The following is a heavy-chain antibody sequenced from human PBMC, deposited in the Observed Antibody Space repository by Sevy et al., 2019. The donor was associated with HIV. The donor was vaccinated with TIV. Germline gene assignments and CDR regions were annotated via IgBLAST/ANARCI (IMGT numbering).Heavy chain of an antibody. CDR1: GFTFGDYA. CDR2: IRSKAYGGTT. CDR3: TRGGRWYEWRDGYFDY. V-gene: IGHV3-49*03. D-gene: IGHD6-13*01. J-gene: IGHJ4*02. Sequence: GGFLRLSCTASGFTFGDYAMSWFRQAPGKGLEWLGFIRSKAYGGTTEYAASVKGRFTISRDDSRSIAYLQMNRLKTEDTAVYCCTRGGRWYEWRDGYFDYWGQGTLVTVSS.